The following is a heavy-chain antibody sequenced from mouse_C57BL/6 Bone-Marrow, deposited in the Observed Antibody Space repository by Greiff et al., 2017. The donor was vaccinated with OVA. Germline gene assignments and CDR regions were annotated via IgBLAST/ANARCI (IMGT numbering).Heavy chain of an antibody. J-gene: IGHJ4*01. Sequence: EVKLVESGGGLVKPGGSLKLSCAASGFTFSSYAMSWVRQTPEKRLEWVATISDGGSYTYYPDNVKGRFTISRDNDKNNLYLQMSHLKSEDTAMYYCARASSGYDAMDYWGQGTSVTVSS. V-gene: IGHV5-4*03. CDR2: ISDGGSYT. D-gene: IGHD3-2*02. CDR1: GFTFSSYA. CDR3: ARASSGYDAMDY.